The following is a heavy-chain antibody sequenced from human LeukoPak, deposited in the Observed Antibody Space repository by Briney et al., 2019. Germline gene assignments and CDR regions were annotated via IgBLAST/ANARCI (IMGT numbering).Heavy chain of an antibody. CDR3: ARDNPPDY. CDR2: IKQDGSEK. Sequence: GGSLRLSCAASGFTFSSYGMHWVRQAPGKGLEWVANIKQDGSEKSYVESVRGRFTISRDNAKNSLYLQLNSLRAEDTALYYCARDNPPDYWGQGTLVTVSS. V-gene: IGHV3-7*03. CDR1: GFTFSSYG. J-gene: IGHJ4*02.